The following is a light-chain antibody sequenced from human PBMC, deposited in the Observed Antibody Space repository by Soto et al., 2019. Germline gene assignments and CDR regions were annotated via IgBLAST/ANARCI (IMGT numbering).Light chain of an antibody. CDR1: QSLLHNNGYNY. Sequence: EIVMTQSPLSLPVTPGEPASISCRSSQSLLHNNGYNYLDWYLQRPGQSPQLLIYLAYNRASGVPDRFSGSGSGTDFTLKISRVEAEDVGVYYCMQSLQTPVTFGPGTKVEIQ. J-gene: IGKJ3*01. CDR3: MQSLQTPVT. V-gene: IGKV2-28*01. CDR2: LAY.